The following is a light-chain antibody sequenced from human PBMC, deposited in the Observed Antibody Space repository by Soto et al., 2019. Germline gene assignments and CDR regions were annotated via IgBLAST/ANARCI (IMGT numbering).Light chain of an antibody. J-gene: IGLJ1*01. CDR1: SSDVGGYNY. CDR3: SSYTTSNTRQIV. CDR2: DVS. V-gene: IGLV2-14*03. Sequence: QSALTQPASVSGSPGQLITISCTGTSSDVGGYNYVSWYQHHPGKAPKLMIFDVSNRPSGVSNRFSGSKSGNTASLTISGLQPEDEADYYCSSYTTSNTRQIVFGTGTKLTVL.